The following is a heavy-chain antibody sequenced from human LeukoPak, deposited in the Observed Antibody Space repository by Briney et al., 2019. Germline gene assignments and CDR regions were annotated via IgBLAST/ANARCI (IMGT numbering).Heavy chain of an antibody. J-gene: IGHJ4*02. CDR2: ISGSNSYI. D-gene: IGHD1-26*01. V-gene: IGHV3-21*01. Sequence: GGSLRLSCTASGFTFSSYSMNWVRQAPGKGLEWVSSISGSNSYIYYADSVKGRFAISRDNAKNSLYLQMNSLRAEDTAVYYCARDNGEWELDYWGQGTLVTVSS. CDR1: GFTFSSYS. CDR3: ARDNGEWELDY.